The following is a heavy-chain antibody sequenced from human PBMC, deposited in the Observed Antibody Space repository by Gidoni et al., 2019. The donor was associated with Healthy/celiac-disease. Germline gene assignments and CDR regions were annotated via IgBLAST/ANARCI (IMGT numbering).Heavy chain of an antibody. Sequence: QVQLVQSGAEVKKPGASVKVSCKASGYPFTGYYMHWVRQAPGQGLEWMGWINPNSGGTNYAQKCQGRVTMTRDTSISTAYMELSRLRSDDTAVYYCARAAGYCSGGSCPHLYYYYYGMDVWGQGTTVTVSS. CDR1: GYPFTGYY. J-gene: IGHJ6*02. V-gene: IGHV1-2*02. CDR3: ARAAGYCSGGSCPHLYYYYYGMDV. D-gene: IGHD2-15*01. CDR2: INPNSGGT.